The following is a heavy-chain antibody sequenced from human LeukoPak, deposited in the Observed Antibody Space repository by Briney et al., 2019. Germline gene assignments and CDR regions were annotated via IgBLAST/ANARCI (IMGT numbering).Heavy chain of an antibody. CDR2: IRTGSSYI. CDR1: GFTFSSSP. D-gene: IGHD1-26*01. J-gene: IGHJ4*02. Sequence: PGGSLTLSCATSGFTFSSSPMNWVSQAPGKGLEWDSSIRTGSSYIYYADSVRGRFTISRDNAKNSLYLQLSSLRPEDTALYYCARDGEDAEWELLPVDNWGQGTLVTVSS. CDR3: ARDGEDAEWELLPVDN. V-gene: IGHV3-21*01.